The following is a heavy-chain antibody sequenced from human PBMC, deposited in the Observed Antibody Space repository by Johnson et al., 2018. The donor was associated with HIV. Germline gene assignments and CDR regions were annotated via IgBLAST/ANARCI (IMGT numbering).Heavy chain of an antibody. CDR2: ISGSGGTT. Sequence: VQLVESGGGVVRPGGSLRLSCAASGFSFDDYDMSWVRQATGKGLEWVSVISGSGGTTYCADSVKGRFTISRDNAKNSLYLQMNSLRAEDTAVYYCARVGGATGAFDIWGQGTMVTVSS. V-gene: IGHV3-20*04. D-gene: IGHD1-26*01. CDR3: ARVGGATGAFDI. J-gene: IGHJ3*02. CDR1: GFSFDDYD.